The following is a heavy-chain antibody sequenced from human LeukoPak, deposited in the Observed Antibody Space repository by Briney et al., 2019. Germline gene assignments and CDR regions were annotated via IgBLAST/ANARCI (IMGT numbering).Heavy chain of an antibody. CDR2: ISSSSSYI. V-gene: IGHV3-21*04. Sequence: PGGSLRLSCAASGFTFSSYSMNWVRQAPGKGLEWVSSISSSSSYIYYADSVKGRFTISRDNAKNSLYLQMNSLRAEDTALYYCAKGSSLYVDYWGQGTLVTVSS. J-gene: IGHJ4*02. D-gene: IGHD6-13*01. CDR3: AKGSSLYVDY. CDR1: GFTFSSYS.